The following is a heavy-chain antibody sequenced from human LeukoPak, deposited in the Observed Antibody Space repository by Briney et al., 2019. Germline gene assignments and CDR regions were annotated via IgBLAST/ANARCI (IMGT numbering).Heavy chain of an antibody. V-gene: IGHV3-33*06. CDR3: VKDRTVAGTDARYYFDY. Sequence: GGSLRLSCAASGFSFSKYAMHWVRQAPGKGLEWVAVIWFDGRQTFYADSVKGRFTISRGNSKNTLYLQMNSLRAEDTALYYCVKDRTVAGTDARYYFDYWGQGTLVTVSS. D-gene: IGHD6-19*01. J-gene: IGHJ4*02. CDR1: GFSFSKYA. CDR2: IWFDGRQT.